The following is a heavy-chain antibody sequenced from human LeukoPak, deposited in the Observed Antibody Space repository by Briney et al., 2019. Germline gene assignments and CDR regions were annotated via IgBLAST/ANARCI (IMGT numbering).Heavy chain of an antibody. CDR2: IYYSGST. D-gene: IGHD6-13*01. CDR3: ARRAIKQQLANWFDP. CDR1: GGSISSSSYY. J-gene: IGHJ5*02. V-gene: IGHV4-39*01. Sequence: SETLFLTCTVSGGSISSSSYYWGWIRQPPGKGLEWIGSIYYSGSTYYNPSLKSRVTISVDTSKNQFSLKLSSVTAADTAVYYCARRAIKQQLANWFDPWGQGTLVTVSS.